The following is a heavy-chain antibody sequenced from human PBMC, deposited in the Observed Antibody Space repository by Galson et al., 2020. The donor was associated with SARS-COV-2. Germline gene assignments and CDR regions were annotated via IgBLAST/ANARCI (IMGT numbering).Heavy chain of an antibody. J-gene: IGHJ6*02. Sequence: GGSLRLSCAASGFTFDDYAMHWVRQAPGKGLEWDSGISWNSGSIGYADSVKGRFTISRDNAKNSLYLQMNSLRAEDTALYYCAKDNAPIAVAAVGGMDVWGQGTTVTVSS. CDR3: AKDNAPIAVAAVGGMDV. CDR1: GFTFDDYA. CDR2: ISWNSGSI. D-gene: IGHD6-19*01. V-gene: IGHV3-9*01.